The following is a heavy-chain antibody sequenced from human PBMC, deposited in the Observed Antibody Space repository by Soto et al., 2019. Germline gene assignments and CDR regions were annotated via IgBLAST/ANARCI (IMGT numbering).Heavy chain of an antibody. J-gene: IGHJ6*03. CDR1: GGSISSYY. CDR3: AGSSGYCSSTSCLTQLYYYYYYMDV. CDR2: IYYSGST. D-gene: IGHD2-2*01. V-gene: IGHV4-59*08. Sequence: PSETLSLTCTVSGGSISSYYWSWIRQPPGKGLEWIGYIYYSGSTNYNPSLKSRVTISVDTSKNQFSLKLSSVTAADTAVYYCAGSSGYCSSTSCLTQLYYYYYYMDVWGKGTTVTVSS.